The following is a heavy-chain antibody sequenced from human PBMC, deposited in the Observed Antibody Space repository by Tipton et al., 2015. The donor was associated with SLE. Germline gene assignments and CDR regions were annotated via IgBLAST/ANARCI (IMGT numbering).Heavy chain of an antibody. D-gene: IGHD3-3*01. V-gene: IGHV3-30*02. CDR1: GFTFSSYG. J-gene: IGHJ4*02. CDR3: AKDQVPFITMFRVAVDY. Sequence: SLRPSCAASGFTFSSYGMHWVRQAPGKGLEWVAFIRYDGSNKYYADSVKGRFTISRDNSKNTLYLQMNSLRAEDTAVYYCAKDQVPFITMFRVAVDYWGQGTLVTVSS. CDR2: IRYDGSNK.